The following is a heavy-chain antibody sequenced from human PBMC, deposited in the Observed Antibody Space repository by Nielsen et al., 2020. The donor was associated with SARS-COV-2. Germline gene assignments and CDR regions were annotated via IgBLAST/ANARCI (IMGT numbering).Heavy chain of an antibody. CDR2: INSRGDKR. CDR1: GFSLSIHA. D-gene: IGHD6-13*01. J-gene: IGHJ3*02. V-gene: IGHV3-64D*08. Sequence: GGSLRLSCSASGFSLSIHAMHWVRQAPGKGLEFVSVINSRGDKRYYADTVEDRFTISRDNSKNTLYLEMSRLRPEDTAVYYCVNCRTSWLDDDLDDIWGQGTMVTVSS. CDR3: VNCRTSWLDDDLDDI.